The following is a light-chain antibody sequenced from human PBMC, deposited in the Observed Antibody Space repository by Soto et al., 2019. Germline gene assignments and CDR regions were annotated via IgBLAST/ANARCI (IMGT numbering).Light chain of an antibody. V-gene: IGKV1-12*01. CDR3: QQANHFPLT. J-gene: IGKJ4*01. CDR2: GAS. CDR1: QNVGTW. Sequence: DIQMTQSPSTVSASVGDRVTITCRASQNVGTWLAWYQQKPGKAPKYLIYGASTLQSGVPSRFSGSGSGTDFTLTISSLQPEDFATYYCQQANHFPLTFGGGTKVEIK.